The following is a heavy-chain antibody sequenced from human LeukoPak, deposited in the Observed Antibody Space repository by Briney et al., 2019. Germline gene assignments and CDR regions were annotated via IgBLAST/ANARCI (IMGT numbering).Heavy chain of an antibody. CDR2: ISPYNGNT. J-gene: IGHJ4*02. CDR1: GYTFTSYY. CDR3: ARDSLSGSYFDY. V-gene: IGHV1-18*04. Sequence: ASGKVCCKASGYTFTSYYMHWVRQAPGQGLEWMGWISPYNGNTNYAQNLQGRVTMTTDTSTSTAYMELRSLRSDDTAVYYCARDSLSGSYFDYWGQGTLVTVSS. D-gene: IGHD1-26*01.